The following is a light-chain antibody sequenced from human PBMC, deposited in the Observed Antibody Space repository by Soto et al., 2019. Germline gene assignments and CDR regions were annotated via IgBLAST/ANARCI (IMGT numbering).Light chain of an antibody. CDR2: DAS. Sequence: DIQMTQSPSSLSASVGDRVTITCQASQDIRNFLNWYQHKAGKAPRLLIYDASHLQTGVPSRFSGSGSGTDFTFTISSLQPEDIATYYCQQYGDFPPLTFGGGTKVDIK. V-gene: IGKV1-33*01. CDR1: QDIRNF. CDR3: QQYGDFPPLT. J-gene: IGKJ4*01.